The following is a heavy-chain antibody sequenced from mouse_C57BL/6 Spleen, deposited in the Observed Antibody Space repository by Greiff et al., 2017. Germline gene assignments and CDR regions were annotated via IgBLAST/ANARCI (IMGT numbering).Heavy chain of an antibody. D-gene: IGHD1-1*01. CDR3: ARQDGGYFDV. CDR2: ISSGSSTI. Sequence: EVKLMESGGGLVKPGGSLKLSCAASGFTFSDYGMHWVRQAPEKGLEWVAYISSGSSTIYSADTVKGRFTISRDNAKNTLFLQMTSLRSEDTAMYYGARQDGGYFDVWGTGTTVTVSS. CDR1: GFTFSDYG. J-gene: IGHJ1*03. V-gene: IGHV5-17*01.